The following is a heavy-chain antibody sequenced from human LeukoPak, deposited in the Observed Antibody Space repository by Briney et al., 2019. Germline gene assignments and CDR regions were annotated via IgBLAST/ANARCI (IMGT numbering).Heavy chain of an antibody. D-gene: IGHD2-15*01. V-gene: IGHV1-8*01. Sequence: GASVKVSCEASGYTFTSYDINWVRQATGQGLEWMGWMNPNSGNTGYAQKFQGRVTMTRNTSISTAYMELSSLRSEDTAVYYCARGVRGGVVYYYYYMDVWGKGTTVTVSS. CDR1: GYTFTSYD. J-gene: IGHJ6*03. CDR2: MNPNSGNT. CDR3: ARGVRGGVVYYYYYMDV.